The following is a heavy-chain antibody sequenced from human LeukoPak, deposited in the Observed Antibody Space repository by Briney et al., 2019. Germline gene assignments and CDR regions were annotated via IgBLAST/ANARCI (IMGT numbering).Heavy chain of an antibody. CDR3: ARDYSRLVVAPNWFDP. D-gene: IGHD2-15*01. CDR2: ISSSSSYI. V-gene: IGHV3-21*01. J-gene: IGHJ5*02. Sequence: GGSLRLSCAASGFTFSSYSMNWVRQAPGTGLEWVSSISSSSSYIYYADSVKGRFTISRDNAKNSLYLQMNSLRAEDTAVYYCARDYSRLVVAPNWFDPWGQGTLVTVSS. CDR1: GFTFSSYS.